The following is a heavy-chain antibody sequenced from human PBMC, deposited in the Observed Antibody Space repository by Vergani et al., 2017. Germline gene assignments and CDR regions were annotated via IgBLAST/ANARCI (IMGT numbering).Heavy chain of an antibody. CDR3: ARGGESGYLSGPFDY. D-gene: IGHD3-3*01. J-gene: IGHJ3*01. V-gene: IGHV4-31*02. Sequence: QVQLVESGGGVVQPGRSLRLSCAASGFTFSSYGMHWVRQAPGKGLEWIGYIYYSGSTYYNPSLKSRVTISVDTSKNQFSLKLSSVTAADTAVYYCARGGESGYLSGPFDYWGQGTMVTVSS. CDR2: IYYSGST. CDR1: GFTFSSYG.